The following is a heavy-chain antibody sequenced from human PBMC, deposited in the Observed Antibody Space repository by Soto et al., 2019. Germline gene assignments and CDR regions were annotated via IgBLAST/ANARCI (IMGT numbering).Heavy chain of an antibody. CDR3: TKETGGFEF. J-gene: IGHJ4*02. CDR2: INPATGYT. CDR1: GHALSHNY. Sequence: GASVKVSCKASGHALSHNYVHWVRQAPGQGLEWMGFINPATGYTVSAQKFQGRVTLTRDTSTTTFYMELSSLTSDDTAIYFCTKETGGFEFWGQGALVTVSS. V-gene: IGHV1-46*01. D-gene: IGHD1-1*01.